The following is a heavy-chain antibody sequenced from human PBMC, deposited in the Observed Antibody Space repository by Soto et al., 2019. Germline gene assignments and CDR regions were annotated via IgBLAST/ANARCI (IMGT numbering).Heavy chain of an antibody. CDR2: ISTYNGNT. J-gene: IGHJ3*02. Sequence: GASVKVSCKASGYTFTSYDINWVRQATGQGLEWMGWISTYNGNTNYAHKFQDRVTMTKDTSTSTAYMELRSLRSDDTAVYYCARAFRYCSSTTCYAAFDIWGQGTMVTVSS. CDR3: ARAFRYCSSTTCYAAFDI. D-gene: IGHD2-2*01. V-gene: IGHV1-18*01. CDR1: GYTFTSYD.